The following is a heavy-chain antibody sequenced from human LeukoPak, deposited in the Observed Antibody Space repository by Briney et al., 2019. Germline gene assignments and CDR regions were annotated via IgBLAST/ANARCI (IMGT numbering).Heavy chain of an antibody. D-gene: IGHD3-10*01. CDR1: GGTFSSYA. CDR2: IIPILGIA. Sequence: SVKVSCKASGGTFSSYAISWVRQAPGQGLEWMGRIIPILGIANYAQKFQGRVTITADKSTSTAYMELSSLRSEDTAVYYCARDSPGSGPQFDYWGQGTLVTVSS. J-gene: IGHJ4*02. CDR3: ARDSPGSGPQFDY. V-gene: IGHV1-69*04.